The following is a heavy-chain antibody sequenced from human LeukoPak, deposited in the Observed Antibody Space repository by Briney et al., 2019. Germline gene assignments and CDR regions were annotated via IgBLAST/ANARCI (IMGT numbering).Heavy chain of an antibody. V-gene: IGHV3-23*01. CDR2: ISGNGGNT. Sequence: GGSLRLSCAASGFTFSTFAMSWVRQAPGKGLEWVSGISGNGGNTYYAVSVRGRFTISRDNSKNTLALQMSSLRADDTAMYYCVKDKSSSSNVALPAVVRPHNYYYGMDVWGQGTTVIVSS. CDR1: GFTFSTFA. D-gene: IGHD2-2*01. CDR3: VKDKSSSSNVALPAVVRPHNYYYGMDV. J-gene: IGHJ6*02.